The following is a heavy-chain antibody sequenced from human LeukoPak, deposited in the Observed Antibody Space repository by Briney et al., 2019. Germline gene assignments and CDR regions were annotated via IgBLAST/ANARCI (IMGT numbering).Heavy chain of an antibody. CDR1: GFTFSSYG. CDR3: AKGGGSGSYLFQFDY. Sequence: GGSLRLSCAASGFTFSSYGMSWVRQSPGKGLEWVSAISGSGGSTYYADSVKGRFTISRDNSKNTLYLQMNSLRAEDTAVYYCAKGGGSGSYLFQFDYWGQGTLVTVSS. CDR2: ISGSGGST. V-gene: IGHV3-23*01. D-gene: IGHD3-10*01. J-gene: IGHJ4*02.